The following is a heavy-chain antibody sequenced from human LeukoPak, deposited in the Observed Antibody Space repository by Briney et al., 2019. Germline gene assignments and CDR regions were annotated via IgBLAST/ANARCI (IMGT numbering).Heavy chain of an antibody. CDR3: ASNRQLVYFDY. CDR2: IYYSGST. Sequence: PSETLSLTCTVSGGSISSSNYYWAWIRQPPGKGLEWIGSIYYSGSTYYSPSLKSRVAISVDTSKNQFSLKLSSVAAADTAVYYCASNRQLVYFDYWGQGTLVTVSS. CDR1: GGSISSSNYY. D-gene: IGHD1-1*01. J-gene: IGHJ4*02. V-gene: IGHV4-39*01.